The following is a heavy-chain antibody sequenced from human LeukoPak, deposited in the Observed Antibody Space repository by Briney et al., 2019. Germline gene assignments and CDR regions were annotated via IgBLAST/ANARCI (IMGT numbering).Heavy chain of an antibody. CDR3: ARPKMVRGVDDAFDI. J-gene: IGHJ3*02. Sequence: PGGSLRLSCAASGFTFTNAWMSWVRQAPGKGLEWVGRIKSKTDGGATDYVAPVKGRFSISRDDSKNTLYLQMNSLRTEDTALYYCARPKMVRGVDDAFDIWGQGTMVTVSS. V-gene: IGHV3-15*05. CDR1: GFTFTNAW. D-gene: IGHD3-10*01. CDR2: IKSKTDGGAT.